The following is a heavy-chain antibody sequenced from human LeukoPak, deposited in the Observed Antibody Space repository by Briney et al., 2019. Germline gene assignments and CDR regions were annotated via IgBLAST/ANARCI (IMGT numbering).Heavy chain of an antibody. V-gene: IGHV1-46*01. CDR3: ARSSGGCSSTSCPHWFDP. CDR2: INPSGGST. J-gene: IGHJ5*02. D-gene: IGHD2-2*01. CDR1: GYTFTSYY. Sequence: ASVKVSCKASGYTFTSYYMHWVRQAPGQGLEWMGIINPSGGSTSYAQKFQGSVTMTRDMSTSTVYMELSSLRSEDTAVYYCARSSGGCSSTSCPHWFDPWGQGTLVTVSS.